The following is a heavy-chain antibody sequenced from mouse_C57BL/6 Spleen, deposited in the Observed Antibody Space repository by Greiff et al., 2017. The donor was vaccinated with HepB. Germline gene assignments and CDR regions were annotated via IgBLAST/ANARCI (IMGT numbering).Heavy chain of an antibody. Sequence: EVQGVESGGGLVKPGGSLKLSCAASGFTFSSYAMSWVRQTPEKRLEWVATISDGGSYTYYPDNVKGRFTISRDNAKNNLYLQMSHLKSEDTAMYYCARDSMITTTFSYYFDYWGQGTTLTVSS. J-gene: IGHJ2*01. CDR3: ARDSMITTTFSYYFDY. CDR1: GFTFSSYA. CDR2: ISDGGSYT. V-gene: IGHV5-4*01. D-gene: IGHD2-4*01.